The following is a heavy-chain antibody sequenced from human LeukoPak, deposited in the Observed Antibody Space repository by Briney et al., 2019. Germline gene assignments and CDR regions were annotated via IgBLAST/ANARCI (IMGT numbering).Heavy chain of an antibody. D-gene: IGHD2-15*01. Sequence: GGSLRLSCAASGFTFSNYWMHWFRQAPGKGLVWVSRITSDGSGTTYADSVKGRFTISRDNAKNSLYLQMNSLRAEDTAVYYCVRRYCSSSSCTLDSWGQGTLVTVSS. V-gene: IGHV3-74*01. CDR1: GFTFSNYW. CDR2: ITSDGSGT. J-gene: IGHJ4*02. CDR3: VRRYCSSSSCTLDS.